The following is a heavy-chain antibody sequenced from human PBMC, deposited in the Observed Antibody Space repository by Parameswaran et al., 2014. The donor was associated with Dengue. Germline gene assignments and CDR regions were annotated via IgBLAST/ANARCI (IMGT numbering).Heavy chain of an antibody. CDR3: AKALTIFGSRYYYYYGMDV. D-gene: IGHD3-3*01. V-gene: IGHV3-23*01. CDR2: ISGSGGST. Sequence: WIRQPPGKGLEWVSAISGSGGSTYYADSVKGRFTISRDNSKNTLYLQMNSLRAEDTAVYYCAKALTIFGSRYYYYYGMDVWGQGTTVTVSS. J-gene: IGHJ6*02.